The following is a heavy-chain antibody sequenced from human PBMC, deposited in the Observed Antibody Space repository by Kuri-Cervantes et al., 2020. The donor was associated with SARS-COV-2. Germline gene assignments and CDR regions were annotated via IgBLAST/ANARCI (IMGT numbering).Heavy chain of an antibody. J-gene: IGHJ6*03. CDR1: GFTFSDHD. V-gene: IGHV3-72*01. CDR3: ARRAYGEEVDYYYMDV. Sequence: SCAASGFTFSDHDMDWVRQAPGKGLEWVGRIRKKLTIYTTEYAASVKGRFTISRDDSKNSLFLQMNRLKTEDTAVYYCARRAYGEEVDYYYMDVWGKGTTVTVSS. D-gene: IGHD4-17*01. CDR2: IRKKLTIYTT.